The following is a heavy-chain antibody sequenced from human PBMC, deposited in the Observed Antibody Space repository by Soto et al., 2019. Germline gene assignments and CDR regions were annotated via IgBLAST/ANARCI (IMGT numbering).Heavy chain of an antibody. D-gene: IGHD2-2*02. Sequence: QVQLQESGPGLVKPSETLSLTCSVSGDSISSYYWSWIRQPPGKGLEWVGYIHYSGNTNYNPSLKSLVTMSMDTSKNQFSLELSSVTAADTAVYYCANTPHCSSTSCYRFDSWGPGTLVTVSS. V-gene: IGHV4-59*01. CDR3: ANTPHCSSTSCYRFDS. CDR2: IHYSGNT. CDR1: GDSISSYY. J-gene: IGHJ4*02.